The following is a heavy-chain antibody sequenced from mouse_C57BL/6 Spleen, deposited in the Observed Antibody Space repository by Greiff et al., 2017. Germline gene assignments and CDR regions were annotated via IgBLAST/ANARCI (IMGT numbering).Heavy chain of an antibody. Sequence: DVKLQESGGGLVQPKGSLKLSCAASGFSFNTYAMNWVRQAPGKGLEWVARIRSKSNNYATYYADSVKDRFTISRDDSESMLYLQMNNLKTEDTAMYYCVRDDGYYEGLAWFAYWGQGTLVTVSA. CDR2: IRSKSNNYAT. V-gene: IGHV10-1*01. CDR3: VRDDGYYEGLAWFAY. D-gene: IGHD2-3*01. CDR1: GFSFNTYA. J-gene: IGHJ3*01.